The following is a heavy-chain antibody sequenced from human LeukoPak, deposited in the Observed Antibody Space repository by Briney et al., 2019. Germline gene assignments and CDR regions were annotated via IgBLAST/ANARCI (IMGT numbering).Heavy chain of an antibody. Sequence: SVKVSCKASGGIFSSYAISWVRQAPGQGLEWMGGIIPIFGTANYAQKFQGRVTITADESTSTAYMELSSLRSEDTAVYYCARSVGMVRVNWFDPWGQGTLVTVSS. J-gene: IGHJ5*02. V-gene: IGHV1-69*13. CDR1: GGIFSSYA. CDR2: IIPIFGTA. D-gene: IGHD3-10*01. CDR3: ARSVGMVRVNWFDP.